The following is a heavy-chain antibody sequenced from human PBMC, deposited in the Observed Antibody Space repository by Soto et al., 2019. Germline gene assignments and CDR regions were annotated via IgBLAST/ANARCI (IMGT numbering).Heavy chain of an antibody. V-gene: IGHV1-69*12. CDR3: ARGANYVAWWYFDL. J-gene: IGHJ2*01. D-gene: IGHD3-10*02. Sequence: QVQLVQSGAEVKKPGSSVKVSCKASGGTFSSYAISWVRQAPGQGLEWMGGIIPIFGTANYAQKFQGRVTITADESTSTAYMERSSLRSEDTAVYYCARGANYVAWWYFDLWGRGTLVTVSS. CDR1: GGTFSSYA. CDR2: IIPIFGTA.